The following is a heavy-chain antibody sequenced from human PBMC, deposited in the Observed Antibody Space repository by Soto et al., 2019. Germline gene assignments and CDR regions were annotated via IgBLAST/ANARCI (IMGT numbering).Heavy chain of an antibody. Sequence: SVKVSCKASGGTFSSYAISWVRQAPGQGLEWMGGIIPIFGTANYAQKFQGRVTITADESTSTAYMELSSLRSEDTAVYYCARDYYDSSGYYRSLGFDPWGQGTLVTVSS. CDR2: IIPIFGTA. CDR1: GGTFSSYA. J-gene: IGHJ5*02. CDR3: ARDYYDSSGYYRSLGFDP. V-gene: IGHV1-69*13. D-gene: IGHD3-22*01.